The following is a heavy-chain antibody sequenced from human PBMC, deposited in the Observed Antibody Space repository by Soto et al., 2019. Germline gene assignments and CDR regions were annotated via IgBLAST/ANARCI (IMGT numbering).Heavy chain of an antibody. J-gene: IGHJ4*02. CDR2: ISYDGSNK. CDR3: ARVDKAMVSFDY. CDR1: GFTFSSYA. D-gene: IGHD5-18*01. Sequence: ALILSCAASGFTFSSYAMHWVRQAPGKGLEWVAVISYDGSNKYYADSVKGRFTISRDNXXXXLXLXIXSXXXXDTXVYYCARVDKAMVSFDYWGQGTLVTVS. V-gene: IGHV3-30-3*01.